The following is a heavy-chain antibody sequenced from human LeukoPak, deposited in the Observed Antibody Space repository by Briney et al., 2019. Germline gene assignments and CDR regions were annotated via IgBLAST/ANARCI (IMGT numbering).Heavy chain of an antibody. CDR1: GGSINSTTYY. Sequence: PSETLSLTCIVSGGSINSTTYYWGWIRQPPGKGLEWIGSIYYSGSTYYNSSLKSRVTISVDTSKNHFSLKLSSMTAADTAVYYXXXXXXXSSGWYVDYWGQGTLVTVSS. CDR2: IYYSGST. CDR3: XXXXXXSSGWYVDY. V-gene: IGHV4-39*02. D-gene: IGHD6-19*01. J-gene: IGHJ4*02.